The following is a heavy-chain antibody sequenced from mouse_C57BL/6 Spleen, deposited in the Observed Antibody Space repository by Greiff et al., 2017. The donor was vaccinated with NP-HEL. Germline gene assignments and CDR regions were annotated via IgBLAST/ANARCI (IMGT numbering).Heavy chain of an antibody. CDR1: GYTFTSYW. V-gene: IGHV1-52*01. CDR2: IYPSDSET. Sequence: QVQLQQPGAELVRPGSSVKLSCKASGYTFTSYWMHWVKQRPIQGLEWIGNIYPSDSETHYNQKFKDKATLTVDKSSSTAYMQLSSLTSEDSAVYSCARGPYYGSSYVFAYWGQGTLVTVSA. D-gene: IGHD1-1*01. CDR3: ARGPYYGSSYVFAY. J-gene: IGHJ3*01.